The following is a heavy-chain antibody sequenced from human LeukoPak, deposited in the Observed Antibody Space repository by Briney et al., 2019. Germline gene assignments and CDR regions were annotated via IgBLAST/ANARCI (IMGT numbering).Heavy chain of an antibody. V-gene: IGHV1-3*03. Sequence: GASVMVSCKTSGYSFTSQDMHWVRQAPGQSLEWMGCINPGNGDTKYSQEFQGRVTITRDTSATTAYMELSSLRSDDMAVYYCTLYNYWGQGTLVTVSS. CDR1: GYSFTSQD. D-gene: IGHD2-2*02. CDR3: TLYNY. J-gene: IGHJ4*02. CDR2: INPGNGDT.